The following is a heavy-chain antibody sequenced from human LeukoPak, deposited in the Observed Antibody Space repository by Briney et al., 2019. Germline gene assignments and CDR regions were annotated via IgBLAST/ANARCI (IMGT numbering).Heavy chain of an antibody. V-gene: IGHV1-24*01. CDR2: FDLEDGEP. Sequence: AAVNVSCKVCGYTLNELSMQWLRQAPAKGLAWVGGFDLEDGEPIYEPKLQGRVTMTGDQSQDTVFTELSRVRSEDTAVYYCAILRGGRYSERGYYMDVWGKGTTVTVSS. CDR3: AILRGGRYSERGYYMDV. D-gene: IGHD6-19*01. CDR1: GYTLNELS. J-gene: IGHJ6*03.